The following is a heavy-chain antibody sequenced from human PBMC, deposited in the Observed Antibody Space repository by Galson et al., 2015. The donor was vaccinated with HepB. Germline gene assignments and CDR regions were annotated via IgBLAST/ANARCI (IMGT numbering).Heavy chain of an antibody. CDR1: GFTVSSNY. D-gene: IGHD3-10*01. J-gene: IGHJ3*02. CDR2: IYSGGST. Sequence: SLRLSCAASGFTVSSNYMSWVRQAPGKGLEWVSVIYSGGSTYYADSVKGRFTISRDNSKNTLYLQMNSLRAKDTAVYYCARDQVWFGGAFDIWGQGTMVTVSS. V-gene: IGHV3-66*02. CDR3: ARDQVWFGGAFDI.